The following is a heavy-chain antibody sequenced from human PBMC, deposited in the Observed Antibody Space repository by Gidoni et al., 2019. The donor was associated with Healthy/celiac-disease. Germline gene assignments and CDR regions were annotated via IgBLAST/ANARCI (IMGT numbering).Heavy chain of an antibody. CDR3: ARGIEFDY. CDR1: GYTFTSYA. Sequence: QGQLGQSGAKEKKPGASVKVCCKASGYTFTSYAMHWVRQAPGQRLEWMGRINAGNGNTKYSQKFQGRVIITRDTPASTVYMELSSLRSEDTAVYYCARGIEFDYWGQGTLVTVSS. V-gene: IGHV1-3*05. J-gene: IGHJ4*02. D-gene: IGHD2-21*01. CDR2: INAGNGNT.